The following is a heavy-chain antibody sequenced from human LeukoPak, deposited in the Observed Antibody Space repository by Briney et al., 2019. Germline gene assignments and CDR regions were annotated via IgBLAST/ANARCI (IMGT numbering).Heavy chain of an antibody. D-gene: IGHD4-17*01. V-gene: IGHV3-11*01. J-gene: IGHJ6*02. CDR3: ASDLTDYGDYRYYYGMDV. Sequence: GGSLRLSCAASGFTFSDYYMSWIRQAPGKGLEWVSYISSSGSTIYYADSVKGRFTISRNNAKNSLYLQMNSLRAEDTAVYYCASDLTDYGDYRYYYGMDVWGQGTTVTVSS. CDR1: GFTFSDYY. CDR2: ISSSGSTI.